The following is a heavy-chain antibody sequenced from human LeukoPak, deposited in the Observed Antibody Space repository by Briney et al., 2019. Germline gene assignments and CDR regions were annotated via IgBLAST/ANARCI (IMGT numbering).Heavy chain of an antibody. V-gene: IGHV1-69*01. CDR1: GGSFNRYA. J-gene: IGHJ4*02. Sequence: ASVKVSCKASGGSFNRYAISWVRQAPGQGLEWMGGIIPIFGTANYAQKFQGRVTITAAESTRTAYMELRSLKSDDTAVYYCARVVTGSYYIDYWGQGTLVTVSS. CDR3: ARVVTGSYYIDY. D-gene: IGHD1-26*01. CDR2: IIPIFGTA.